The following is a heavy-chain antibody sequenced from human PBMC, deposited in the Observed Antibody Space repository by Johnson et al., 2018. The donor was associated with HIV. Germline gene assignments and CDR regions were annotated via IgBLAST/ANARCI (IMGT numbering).Heavy chain of an antibody. CDR1: GFTFSSYG. J-gene: IGHJ3*02. D-gene: IGHD3-9*01. V-gene: IGHV3-30*02. CDR3: AKDREYYDILTGYYISLSSWDAFDI. Sequence: QMQLVESGGGVVQPGGSLRLSCAASGFTFSSYGMHWVRQAPGKGLEWVAFIRYDGSNKYYADSVKGRFTISRDISQTPLYLQMNSLRAEDTAVYYCAKDREYYDILTGYYISLSSWDAFDIWGQGTMVTVSS. CDR2: IRYDGSNK.